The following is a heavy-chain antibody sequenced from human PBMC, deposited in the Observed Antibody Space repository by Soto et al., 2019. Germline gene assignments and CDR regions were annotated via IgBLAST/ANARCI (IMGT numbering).Heavy chain of an antibody. D-gene: IGHD3-22*01. Sequence: VQLLESGGGLVQPGGSLIVSCAASGHTFSSYGMHWVRQAPGKGLEWVAAISYDGRNKNYADSVEGRFTISRDNSKNTLYLQMNSLRAEDTAVYYCAKDTYYHDSSGYYTFDYWGQGTLVTVSS. J-gene: IGHJ4*02. CDR2: ISYDGRNK. CDR3: AKDTYYHDSSGYYTFDY. CDR1: GHTFSSYG. V-gene: IGHV3-30*18.